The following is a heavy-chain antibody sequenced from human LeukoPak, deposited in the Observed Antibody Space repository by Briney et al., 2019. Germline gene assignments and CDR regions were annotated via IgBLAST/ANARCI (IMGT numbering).Heavy chain of an antibody. CDR1: GFTFSSCG. V-gene: IGHV3-30*02. CDR2: IRSDGSNK. CDR3: ARILSSAWGELGY. D-gene: IGHD6-19*01. J-gene: IGHJ4*02. Sequence: GGSLRLSCAASGFTFSSCGMHWVRQAPGKGLKWVAFIRSDGSNKYYADSVKGRFTISRDNSKNTLYLQMNSLRAEDTAVYYCARILSSAWGELGYWGQGTLVTVSS.